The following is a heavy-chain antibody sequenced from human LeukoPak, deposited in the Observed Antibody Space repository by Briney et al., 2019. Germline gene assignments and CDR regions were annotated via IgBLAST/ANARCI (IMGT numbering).Heavy chain of an antibody. CDR3: ARRRYTSGQVDS. J-gene: IGHJ4*02. V-gene: IGHV4-59*08. CDR2: MYYNVTS. Sequence: PSETLSLTCTVSGGSISGYYCSWIRQPPGKGLGWIGYMYYNVTSSYNPSLKSRVTISVDTSKNQFSLKLTSVTAADTAVYYCARRRYTSGQVDSWGQGTLVTVSS. D-gene: IGHD6-19*01. CDR1: GGSISGYY.